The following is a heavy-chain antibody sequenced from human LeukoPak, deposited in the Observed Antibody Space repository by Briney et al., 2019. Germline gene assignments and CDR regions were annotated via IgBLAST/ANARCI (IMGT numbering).Heavy chain of an antibody. CDR1: GFTFSSAW. V-gene: IGHV3-15*01. D-gene: IGHD6-19*01. CDR2: IKSKTDGGTT. CDR3: TTDLSPRSYSSGWYGAFDI. J-gene: IGHJ3*02. Sequence: PGGSLRLSCAASGFTFSSAWLSWVRQAPGKGLEWVGHIKSKTDGGTTEYAAPVKGRVIISRDDSKDTLYLQMNSLKTEDTALYYCTTDLSPRSYSSGWYGAFDIWGPGTMVTVSS.